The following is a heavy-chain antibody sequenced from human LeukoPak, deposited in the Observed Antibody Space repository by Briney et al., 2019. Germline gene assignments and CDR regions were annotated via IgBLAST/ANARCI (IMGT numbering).Heavy chain of an antibody. V-gene: IGHV3-21*01. J-gene: IGHJ3*02. CDR3: ARDPYDSSGPDAFDI. Sequence: PGGSLRLSCEASGFTFSSYSMNWVRQAPGKGLEWVSSISSSSTYIYYADSVKGRFTVSRDNAKNSLYLQMNSLRAEDTAVYFCARDPYDSSGPDAFDIWGQGTMVTVSS. CDR1: GFTFSSYS. CDR2: ISSSSTYI. D-gene: IGHD3-22*01.